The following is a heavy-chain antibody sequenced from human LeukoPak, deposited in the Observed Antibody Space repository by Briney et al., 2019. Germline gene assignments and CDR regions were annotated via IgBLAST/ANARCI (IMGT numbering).Heavy chain of an antibody. CDR1: GGSFSGYY. V-gene: IGHV4-59*01. CDR2: IYYSGST. CDR3: ARAQQLERRGYYYYGMDV. Sequence: SETLSRTCAVYGGSFSGYYWSWIRQPPGKGLEWIGYIYYSGSTIYNPSLKSRVTISVDTSKTQFSLKLSSVTAADTAVYYCARAQQLERRGYYYYGMDVWGQGTTVTVSS. J-gene: IGHJ6*02. D-gene: IGHD1-1*01.